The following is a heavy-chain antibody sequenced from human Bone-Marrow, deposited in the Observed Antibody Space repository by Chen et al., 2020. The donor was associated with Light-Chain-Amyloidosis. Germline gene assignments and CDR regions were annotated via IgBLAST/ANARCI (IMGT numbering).Heavy chain of an antibody. CDR1: GFSLSSNGMR. CDR3: ARMSFFETSDALDV. CDR2: IDWDGDK. V-gene: IGHV2-70*04. D-gene: IGHD3-9*01. J-gene: IGHJ3*01. Sequence: QVTVKESGPALVKPTQTLTLTCTFSGFSLSSNGMRLNWIRQPPGKALEWLARIDWDGDKYYTPSLETRLTISKDPSKNQVVLTMTNMDPVDTATYYCARMSFFETSDALDVWGQGTMIPSLQ.